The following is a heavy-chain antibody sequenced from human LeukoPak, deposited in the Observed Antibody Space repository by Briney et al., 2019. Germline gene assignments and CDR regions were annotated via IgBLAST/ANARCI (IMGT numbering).Heavy chain of an antibody. V-gene: IGHV1-18*01. CDR2: ISAYNGNT. Sequence: GASVKVSCKASNYTFTSYGISWVRQVPGQGLEWMGWISAYNGNTNYAQKLQGRVTMTTDTSTSTAYMELRSLRSDDTAVYYCARTPGDPYYDVLTGYFDYWGQGTLVTVSS. CDR3: ARTPGDPYYDVLTGYFDY. D-gene: IGHD3-9*01. CDR1: NYTFTSYG. J-gene: IGHJ4*02.